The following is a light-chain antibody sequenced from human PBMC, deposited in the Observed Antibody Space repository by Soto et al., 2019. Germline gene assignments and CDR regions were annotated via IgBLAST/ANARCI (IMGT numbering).Light chain of an antibody. CDR3: QQCGSSPRT. Sequence: EIVLTQSPGTLSLSPGERGTLSCRASQNLGTLYLAWFQQKSGQAPRLLIYSASRRATGIPDRFTGSGSGTDFTLTISRLEPEDFAVYYCQQCGSSPRTFGQGTRLEIK. V-gene: IGKV3-20*01. J-gene: IGKJ5*01. CDR1: QNLGTLY. CDR2: SAS.